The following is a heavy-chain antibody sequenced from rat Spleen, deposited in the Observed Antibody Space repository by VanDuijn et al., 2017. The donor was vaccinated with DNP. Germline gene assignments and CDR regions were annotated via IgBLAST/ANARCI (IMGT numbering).Heavy chain of an antibody. J-gene: IGHJ1*01. CDR3: ARGSTSIYWYFDF. D-gene: IGHD3-1*01. CDR1: GFTFSDYN. V-gene: IGHV5S10*01. CDR2: IFYAGTTT. Sequence: EVKLVESGGGLVQPGRSLKLSCAASGFTFSDYNMAWVRQAPKKGLEWVATIFYAGTTTYYPDSVKGRFTISRANAENTVCLQMNSLRSEDTATYYCARGSTSIYWYFDFWGPGTMVTVSS.